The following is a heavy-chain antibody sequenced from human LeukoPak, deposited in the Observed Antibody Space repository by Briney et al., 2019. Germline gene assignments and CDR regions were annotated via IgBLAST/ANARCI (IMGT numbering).Heavy chain of an antibody. D-gene: IGHD3-22*01. CDR2: ISSNGGST. V-gene: IGHV3-64D*09. Sequence: PGGPLRLSCSASGFTFSSYAMHWVRQAPGKGLEYVSAISSNGGSTYYADSVKGRFTISRDNSRNTLYLQVSSLRPEDTAVYYCVKSSGDYYDSSGGPSAFDFWGHGTMVTVSS. J-gene: IGHJ3*01. CDR1: GFTFSSYA. CDR3: VKSSGDYYDSSGGPSAFDF.